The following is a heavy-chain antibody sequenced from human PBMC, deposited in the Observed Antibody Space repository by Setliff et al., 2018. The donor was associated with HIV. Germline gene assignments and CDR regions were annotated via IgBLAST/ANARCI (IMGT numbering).Heavy chain of an antibody. V-gene: IGHV3-21*01. CDR1: GFTFSSFS. CDR3: ASTYYDFWSAYLDY. Sequence: GGSLRLSCAASGFTFSSFSINWVRQAPGKGLEWVSSISSSSTYIYYADSVKGRFTISRDNAKNTLYLQMNSLRAEDTTVYYCASTYYDFWSAYLDYWGQGTLVTVSS. J-gene: IGHJ4*02. D-gene: IGHD3-3*01. CDR2: ISSSSTYI.